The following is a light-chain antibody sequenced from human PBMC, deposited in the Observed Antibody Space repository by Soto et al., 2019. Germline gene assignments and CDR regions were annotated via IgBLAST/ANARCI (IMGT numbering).Light chain of an antibody. CDR1: QSVSSY. Sequence: EIVLTQSPATLSLSPGERATLSCRASQSVSSYLAWYPQKPGQAPRLLIYDASNRAAGIPARFSGSGSGTAFTLTISSLEPEDFAVYYCQQRSNWPPRYTFGQGSKLEIK. V-gene: IGKV3-11*01. CDR2: DAS. J-gene: IGKJ2*01. CDR3: QQRSNWPPRYT.